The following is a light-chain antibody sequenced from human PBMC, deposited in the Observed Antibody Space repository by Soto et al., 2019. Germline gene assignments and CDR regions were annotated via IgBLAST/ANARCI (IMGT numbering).Light chain of an antibody. CDR1: QSVLYSSNNKNY. J-gene: IGKJ2*01. Sequence: DIVMTQSPDSLAVSLGERATINCKSSQSVLYSSNNKNYLAWYQQRPGQPPKLLIYWASTRESGVPDRFSGSRSGTDFTLTITSLQAEEVAVYYCQQYESTPPTFGQGTKLEIK. CDR3: QQYESTPPT. V-gene: IGKV4-1*01. CDR2: WAS.